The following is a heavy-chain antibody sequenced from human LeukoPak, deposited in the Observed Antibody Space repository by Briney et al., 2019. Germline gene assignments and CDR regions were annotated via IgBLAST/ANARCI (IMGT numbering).Heavy chain of an antibody. CDR2: IIPILGIA. CDR3: ARDMGNYYGMDG. D-gene: IGHD3-10*01. J-gene: IGHJ6*02. CDR1: VGTFSSYT. Sequence: GTSVKLSCKASVGTFSSYTISWVRQAPGQGLEWMGRIIPILGIANYAQKFQGRVTITADKSTSTAYMELSSLRSDETAVYYCARDMGNYYGMDGWGQGTTVTVSS. V-gene: IGHV1-69*04.